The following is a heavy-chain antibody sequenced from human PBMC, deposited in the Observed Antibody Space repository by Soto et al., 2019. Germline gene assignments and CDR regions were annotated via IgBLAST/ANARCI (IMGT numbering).Heavy chain of an antibody. CDR1: GGTFSSYA. D-gene: IGHD3-22*01. V-gene: IGHV1-69*13. CDR2: IIPIFGTA. J-gene: IGHJ6*02. CDR3: AKYYYDSSGYYSDYYYGMDV. Sequence: GASVKVSCKASGGTFSSYAISWVRQAPGQGLEWMGGIIPIFGTANYAQKFQGRVTITADESTSTAYMELSSLRSEDTAVYYCAKYYYDSSGYYSDYYYGMDVWGQGTTVTVS.